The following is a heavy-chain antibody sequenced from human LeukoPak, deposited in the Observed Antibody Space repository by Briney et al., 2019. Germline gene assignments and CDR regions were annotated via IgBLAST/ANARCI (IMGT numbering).Heavy chain of an antibody. CDR2: IYYSGST. V-gene: IGHV4-59*01. CDR3: ARAPLGYCSSTSCSYWYFDL. CDR1: GGSISSYY. D-gene: IGHD2-2*01. J-gene: IGHJ2*01. Sequence: SETLSLTCTVSGGSISSYYWSWIRQSPGKGLEWIGYIYYSGSTNYNPSLKSRVTISVDTSKNQFSLKLSSVTAADTAVYYCARAPLGYCSSTSCSYWYFDLWGRGTLVTVSS.